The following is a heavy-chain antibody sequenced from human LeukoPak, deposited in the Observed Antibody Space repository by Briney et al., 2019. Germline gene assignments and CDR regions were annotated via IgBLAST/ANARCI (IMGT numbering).Heavy chain of an antibody. J-gene: IGHJ4*02. V-gene: IGHV4-59*01. CDR3: ARGRDWNDLVY. D-gene: IGHD1-1*01. CDR2: ISYTVTT. CDR1: GGSISTYY. Sequence: PSETLSLTCTVSGGSISTYYWSWLRQPPGKGLEWIGYISYTVTTNYNPSLKSRVTISVDTSKNQFSLKLSSVTAADTAVYYCARGRDWNDLVYWGQGTLVTVSS.